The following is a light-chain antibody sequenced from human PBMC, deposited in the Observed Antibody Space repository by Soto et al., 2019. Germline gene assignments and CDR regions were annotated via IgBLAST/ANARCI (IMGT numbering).Light chain of an antibody. CDR3: QHFKTYPST. V-gene: IGKV1-5*01. CDR1: QSIGTL. CDR2: DAS. Sequence: DIQMTQSPSTLSASLGAKVTITCRASQSIGTLLAWYQQTPGRAPNLLIYDASSLQSGVPSRFSGSGSGTEFTLTISSLQPDDFATYFCQHFKTYPSTFGQGTRLEIK. J-gene: IGKJ5*01.